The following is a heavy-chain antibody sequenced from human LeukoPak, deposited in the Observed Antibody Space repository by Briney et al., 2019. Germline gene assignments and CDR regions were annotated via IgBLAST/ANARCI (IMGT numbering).Heavy chain of an antibody. CDR2: IIPIFGTA. D-gene: IGHD3-3*01. J-gene: IGHJ6*03. CDR1: GGTFSSYA. Sequence: ASVKVSCKASGGTFSSYAISWVRQAPGQGLEWMGGIIPIFGTANYAQKFQGRVTITADKSTSTAYMELSSLRSEDTAVYYCASSFGAYYYYMDVWGKGTTVTVSS. V-gene: IGHV1-69*06. CDR3: ASSFGAYYYYMDV.